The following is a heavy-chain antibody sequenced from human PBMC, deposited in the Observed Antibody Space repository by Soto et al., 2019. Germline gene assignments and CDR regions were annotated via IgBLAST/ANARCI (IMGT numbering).Heavy chain of an antibody. D-gene: IGHD2-15*01. V-gene: IGHV1-18*01. CDR1: GYTFNSYG. CDR2: ISAYNGNT. CDR3: ARATRATVAVVAATLFDH. J-gene: IGHJ4*02. Sequence: ASVKVSCKASGYTFNSYGISWVRQAPGQGLEWMGWISAYNGNTNYAQKLQGRVTMTTDTSARTAYMELRSLRSDDTAVYYCARATRATVAVVAATLFDHWGQGTLVTVSS.